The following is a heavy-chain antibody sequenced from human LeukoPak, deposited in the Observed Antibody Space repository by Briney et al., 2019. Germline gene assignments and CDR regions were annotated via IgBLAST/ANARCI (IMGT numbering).Heavy chain of an antibody. CDR3: ARVREYCSSTSCYAWFDP. CDR1: GGSVSSGSYY. J-gene: IGHJ5*02. D-gene: IGHD2-2*01. Sequence: PSETLSLTCTVSGGSVSSGSYYWSWIRQPPGKGLEWTGYIYYSGSTNYNPSLKSRVTISVDTSKNQFSLKLSSVTAADTAVYYCARVREYCSSTSCYAWFDPWGQGTLVTVSS. CDR2: IYYSGST. V-gene: IGHV4-61*01.